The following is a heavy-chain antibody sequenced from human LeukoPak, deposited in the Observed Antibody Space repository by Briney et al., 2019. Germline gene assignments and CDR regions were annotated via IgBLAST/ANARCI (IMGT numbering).Heavy chain of an antibody. V-gene: IGHV1-69*10. CDR2: IIPIRGIE. CDR1: GGTCCSYA. D-gene: IGHD2-15*01. CDR3: ASSRCSGGSCYHTSNENWFDP. J-gene: IGHJ5*02. Sequence: SVKGSCKAPGGTCCSYAISWVRQAPGQGLEGMGGIIPIRGIEKYANKFPGNVPITADKSTSTAYMELSSLRSEDTAVYYSASSRCSGGSCYHTSNENWFDPWGQGTLVTVSS.